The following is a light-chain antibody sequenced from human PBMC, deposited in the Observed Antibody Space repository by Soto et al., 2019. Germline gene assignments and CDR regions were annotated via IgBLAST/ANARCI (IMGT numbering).Light chain of an antibody. CDR2: EVN. Sequence: QSALTQPASVSGSPGQSITISCTGTSSDVGTYNLVSWYQLHPGKVPKLIIFEVNRRPSGVSDRFSGSKSGNTASLTISGLQAEDEGDFFCCSYAGNGAWVFGGGTQLTVL. CDR3: CSYAGNGAWV. V-gene: IGLV2-23*02. J-gene: IGLJ3*02. CDR1: SSDVGTYNL.